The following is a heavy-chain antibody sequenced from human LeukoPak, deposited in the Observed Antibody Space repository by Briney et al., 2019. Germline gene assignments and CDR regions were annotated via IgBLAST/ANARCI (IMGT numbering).Heavy chain of an antibody. V-gene: IGHV4-34*01. Sequence: KPSETLSLTCAVYGGSFSGYYWSWIRQPPGKGLEWIGEINHSGSTNYNPSLKGRVTISVDTSKNQFSLKLSSVTAADTAVYYCARAYYGEAYWGQGTLVTVSS. CDR1: GGSFSGYY. CDR2: INHSGST. J-gene: IGHJ4*02. CDR3: ARAYYGEAY. D-gene: IGHD3-10*01.